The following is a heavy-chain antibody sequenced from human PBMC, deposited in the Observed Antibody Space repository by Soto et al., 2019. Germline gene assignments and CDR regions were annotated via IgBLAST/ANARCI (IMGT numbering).Heavy chain of an antibody. Sequence: PSETLSLTCTVSGGSMSNYCGSWVRQPPGKGLEWIGYMYYSGTSSYNPSLKSRVTISVDTSKNQVFLRLNSVTAADTAVYYCVRPGHTCGGVSWGRGTLVTVSS. J-gene: IGHJ5*02. CDR1: GGSMSNYC. D-gene: IGHD3-16*01. V-gene: IGHV4-59*01. CDR2: MYYSGTS. CDR3: VRPGHTCGGVS.